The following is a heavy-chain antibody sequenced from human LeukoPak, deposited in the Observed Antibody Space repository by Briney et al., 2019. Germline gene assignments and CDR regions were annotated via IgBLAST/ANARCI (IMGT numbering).Heavy chain of an antibody. Sequence: GGSLRLSCAASGFTFSSYAMSWVRQAPGKGLEWVSAISGSGGSTYYADSVKGRFTISRDNSKNTLYLQMNSLRAEDTAVYYCARDPSPPTYYDILTDPYNWFDPWGQGTLVTVSS. D-gene: IGHD3-9*01. V-gene: IGHV3-23*01. CDR3: ARDPSPPTYYDILTDPYNWFDP. CDR2: ISGSGGST. J-gene: IGHJ5*02. CDR1: GFTFSSYA.